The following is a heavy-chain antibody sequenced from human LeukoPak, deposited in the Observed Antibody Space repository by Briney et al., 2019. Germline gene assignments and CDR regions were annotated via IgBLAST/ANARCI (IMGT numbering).Heavy chain of an antibody. Sequence: PGGSLRLSCAASGFTFSTYWMSWVRQAPGKGLEWVANIKEDGSEKYYVDSVKGRFIVSRGNAKNSLSLQMNSLRVEDTAVYYCARNQEGGAGSCYFDSWGQGTLVTVSS. D-gene: IGHD2-15*01. J-gene: IGHJ4*02. V-gene: IGHV3-7*01. CDR3: ARNQEGGAGSCYFDS. CDR2: IKEDGSEK. CDR1: GFTFSTYW.